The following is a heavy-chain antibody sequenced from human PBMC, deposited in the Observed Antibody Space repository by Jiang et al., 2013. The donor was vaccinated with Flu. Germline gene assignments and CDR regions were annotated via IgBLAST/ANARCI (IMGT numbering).Heavy chain of an antibody. V-gene: IGHV4-38-2*02. CDR2: IHHRGNT. D-gene: IGHD2-2*01. J-gene: IGHJ6*04. CDR3: VRDDIVVAATGFDYYYGMDV. Sequence: PGLVKPSETLSLTCAVSGSSVSTIYYWGWIRQPPGKGLEWIGSIHHRGNTFYNPSLKSRVTISLDKSKNQFSLKLTSVTAADTAVYYCVRDDIVVAATGFDYYYGMDVWGKGTTVTVSS. CDR1: GSSVSTIYY.